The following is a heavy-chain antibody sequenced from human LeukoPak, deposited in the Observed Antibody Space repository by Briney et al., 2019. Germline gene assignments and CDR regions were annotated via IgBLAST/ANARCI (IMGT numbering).Heavy chain of an antibody. J-gene: IGHJ4*02. CDR3: ARDGEMATILTLDY. CDR2: INANTGTP. V-gene: IGHV7-4-1*02. D-gene: IGHD5-24*01. CDR1: GYTFTRYA. Sequence: ASVKVSCKASGYTFTRYAMNLGGQAPGQGLEWMGWINANTGTPTYAQGFTGRFVFSLDTSVSTAYLQISSLKAEDTAVYYCARDGEMATILTLDYWGQGTLVTVSS.